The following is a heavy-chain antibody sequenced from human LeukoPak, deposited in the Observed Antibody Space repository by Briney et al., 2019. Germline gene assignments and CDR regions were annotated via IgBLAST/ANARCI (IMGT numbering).Heavy chain of an antibody. Sequence: GGSLRLSCAASGFTFSSYAMSWVRQAPGKGLEWVSAISGSGGSTYYADSVKGRFTISRDNSKNTLYLQMNSLRAEDTAVYYCAKDLGYGDYVVYDYWGREPWSPSPQ. D-gene: IGHD4-17*01. V-gene: IGHV3-23*01. J-gene: IGHJ4*02. CDR1: GFTFSSYA. CDR2: ISGSGGST. CDR3: AKDLGYGDYVVYDY.